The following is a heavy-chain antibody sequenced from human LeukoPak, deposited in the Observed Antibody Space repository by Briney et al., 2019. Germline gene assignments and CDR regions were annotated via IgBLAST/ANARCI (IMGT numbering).Heavy chain of an antibody. V-gene: IGHV3-7*03. CDR1: GFTFSSYW. CDR2: IKQDGSDK. CDR3: AKGKRYPDY. Sequence: GGPLRLSCAASGFTFSSYWMSWVRQAPGKGLEWVANIKQDGSDKYYVDSVKGRFTISRDNAKNSLYLQMDSLRVEDTAVYYCAKGKRYPDYWGQGTLVTVSS. J-gene: IGHJ4*02. D-gene: IGHD1-1*01.